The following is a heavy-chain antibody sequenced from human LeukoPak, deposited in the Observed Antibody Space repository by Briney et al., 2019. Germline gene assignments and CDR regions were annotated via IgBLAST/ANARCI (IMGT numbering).Heavy chain of an antibody. J-gene: IGHJ4*02. CDR1: GFTFSSYA. CDR2: MSGSGGST. V-gene: IGHV3-23*01. CDR3: AKDVTRSSPYFDY. Sequence: GGSLRLSCAASGFTFSSYAMSWVRQAPGKGLEWVSPMSGSGGSTYYADSAKGWFTIARDNAKNTLYQQMNSLRAEDTAVYYCAKDVTRSSPYFDYWGQGTLVTVSS. D-gene: IGHD6-19*01.